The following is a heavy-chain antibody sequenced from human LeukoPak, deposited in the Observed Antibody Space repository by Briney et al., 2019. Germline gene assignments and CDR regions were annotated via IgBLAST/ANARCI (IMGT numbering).Heavy chain of an antibody. D-gene: IGHD5-12*01. Sequence: SETLSLTCTVSGGSISSGSYYWSWIRQPAGKGLEWIGRIYTSGSTNYNPSLKSRVTMSVDTSKNQFSLKLSSVTAADTAVYYCARELDGREWLRSSFDPWGQGTLVTVSS. V-gene: IGHV4-61*02. CDR1: GGSISSGSYY. J-gene: IGHJ5*02. CDR3: ARELDGREWLRSSFDP. CDR2: IYTSGST.